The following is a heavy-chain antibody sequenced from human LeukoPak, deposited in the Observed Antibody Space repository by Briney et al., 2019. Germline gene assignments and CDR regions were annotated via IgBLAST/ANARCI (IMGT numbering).Heavy chain of an antibody. CDR3: AGGISMDV. V-gene: IGHV3-7*03. CDR2: IKSDGSGI. J-gene: IGHJ6*04. CDR1: GFPFSNSW. Sequence: GGSLRLSCAVSGFPFSNSWMYWVRQAPGKGLEGVANIKSDGSGISYVDSVKGRFIISKDNARSSLYLQMNSLRVEDTAVYFCAGGISMDVWGKGTAVTVS.